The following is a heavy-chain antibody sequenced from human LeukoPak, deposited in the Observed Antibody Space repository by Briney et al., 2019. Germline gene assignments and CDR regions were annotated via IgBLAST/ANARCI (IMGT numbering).Heavy chain of an antibody. CDR3: ASCKQWADDAFDI. J-gene: IGHJ3*02. Sequence: PSETLSLTCTVSGGSISSSSYYWGWIRQPPGKGLEWIGSIYYSGSTYYNLSLKSRVTISVDTSKNQFSLKLSSVTAADTAVYYCASCKQWADDAFDIWGQGTMVTVSS. CDR2: IYYSGST. CDR1: GGSISSSSYY. V-gene: IGHV4-39*01. D-gene: IGHD6-19*01.